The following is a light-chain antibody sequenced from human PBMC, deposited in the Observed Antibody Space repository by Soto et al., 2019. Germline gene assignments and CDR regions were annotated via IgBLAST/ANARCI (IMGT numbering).Light chain of an antibody. V-gene: IGKV3-15*01. CDR2: GAS. CDR1: QSVGAN. CDR3: QQYNNWPIT. J-gene: IGKJ5*01. Sequence: VMTQSPATLSVSPGERVTLSCRSSQSVGANLAWFQQKPGQGPRLLIYGASTRATGIPVRFSCSGSETDFTITISSLRSEDSAVYLCQQYNNWPITFGQGIRLEI.